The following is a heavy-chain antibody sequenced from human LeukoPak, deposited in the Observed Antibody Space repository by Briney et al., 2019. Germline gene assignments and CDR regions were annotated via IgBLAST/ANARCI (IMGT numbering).Heavy chain of an antibody. CDR2: ISYDGSDK. V-gene: IGHV3-30*04. Sequence: GGSLRLSCAASGFTFSTYAMHWVRQAPGKGLEWVAVISYDGSDKYYADSVKGRFTISRDNSKNTLFLQMNSLRAEDTAVYYCARDRAGSLAGGDYWGQGTLVTVSS. J-gene: IGHJ4*02. CDR1: GFTFSTYA. CDR3: ARDRAGSLAGGDY. D-gene: IGHD3-10*01.